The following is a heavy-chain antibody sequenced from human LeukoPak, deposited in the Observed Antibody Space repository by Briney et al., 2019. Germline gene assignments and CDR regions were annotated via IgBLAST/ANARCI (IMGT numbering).Heavy chain of an antibody. Sequence: GGSLRLSCAASGFTFSSYWMHCVRQAPGKGLVWVSRINSDGSSTSYADSVKGRFTISRDNAKNTLYLQMNSLRAEDTAVYYCARGGRYSYGPFDYWGQGTLVTVSS. CDR1: GFTFSSYW. V-gene: IGHV3-74*01. J-gene: IGHJ4*02. D-gene: IGHD5-18*01. CDR2: INSDGSST. CDR3: ARGGRYSYGPFDY.